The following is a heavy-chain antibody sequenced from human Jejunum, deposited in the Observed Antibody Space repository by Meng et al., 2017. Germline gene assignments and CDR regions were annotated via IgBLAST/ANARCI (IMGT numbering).Heavy chain of an antibody. V-gene: IGHV4-4*02. J-gene: IGHJ4*02. CDR2: IFHTGST. D-gene: IGHD5-24*01. CDR1: GPPVNNPNW. Sequence: QVQLQESGTGLGKPSGNLYITCDVSGPPVNNPNWYSWVRQSPEKGLEWIGEIFHTGSTNYNPSLKSRVTISIDKSKTLLSLNLRSVTAADTAVYYCAKAAAYNLDYWGQGTLVTVSS. CDR3: AKAAAYNLDY.